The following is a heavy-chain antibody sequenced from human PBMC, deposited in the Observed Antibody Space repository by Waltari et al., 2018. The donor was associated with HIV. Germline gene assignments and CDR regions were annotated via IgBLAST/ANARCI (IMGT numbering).Heavy chain of an antibody. Sequence: EVQLVESGGGLVQPGRSLRLSCTTSGFTFSAYGLTWVRQAPGKGLGWVGFISSKTHGGTADYAASVRGRFIISRDDSKSIAYLQMNSLKTEDTAVYSCTRADDFVRGINGGYITYWGQGTLVTVSS. CDR2: ISSKTHGGTA. CDR1: GFTFSAYG. CDR3: TRADDFVRGINGGYITY. D-gene: IGHD3-10*01. V-gene: IGHV3-49*04. J-gene: IGHJ4*02.